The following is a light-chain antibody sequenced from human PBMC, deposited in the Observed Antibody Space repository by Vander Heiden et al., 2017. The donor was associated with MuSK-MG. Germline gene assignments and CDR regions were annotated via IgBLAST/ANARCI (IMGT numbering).Light chain of an antibody. J-gene: IGKJ2*01. V-gene: IGKV1-8*01. CDR3: QQYYSDPRGYT. CDR2: AAS. CDR1: QGISSY. Sequence: AIRMTQSPSSFSASTGDRVTITCRASQGISSYLAWYQQKPGKAPKLLIYAASTLQSGVPSRFSGSGSATDFTLTISCLQSEDFATYYCQQYYSDPRGYTFGQGTKLEIK.